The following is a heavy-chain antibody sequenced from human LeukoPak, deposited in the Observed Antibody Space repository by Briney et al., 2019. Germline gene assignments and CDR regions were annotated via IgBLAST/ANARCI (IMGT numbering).Heavy chain of an antibody. CDR2: FYTSGST. CDR3: AGRLSGNDFVEDY. CDR1: GGSISSYY. V-gene: IGHV4-4*08. J-gene: IGHJ4*02. Sequence: SETLSLTCTVSGGSISSYYWSWIRQPPGKGLEWIGRFYTSGSTNYNPSLKSRVTISADTSKIQFSVKLSSVTAADTAVYYCAGRLSGNDFVEDYWGQGTLVTVSS. D-gene: IGHD5-12*01.